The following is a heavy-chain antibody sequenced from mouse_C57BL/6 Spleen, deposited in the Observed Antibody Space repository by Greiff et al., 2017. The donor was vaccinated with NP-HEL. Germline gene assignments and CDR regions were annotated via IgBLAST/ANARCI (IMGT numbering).Heavy chain of an antibody. CDR2: ISSGSSTI. V-gene: IGHV5-17*01. CDR3: ARQRLGHWYFDV. Sequence: EVQVVESGGGLVKPGGSLKLSCAASGFTFSDYGMHWVRQAPEKGLEWVAYISSGSSTIYYADTVKGRFTISRDNAKNTLFLQMTSLRSEDTAMYYCARQRLGHWYFDVWGTGTTVTVSS. J-gene: IGHJ1*03. CDR1: GFTFSDYG. D-gene: IGHD4-1*01.